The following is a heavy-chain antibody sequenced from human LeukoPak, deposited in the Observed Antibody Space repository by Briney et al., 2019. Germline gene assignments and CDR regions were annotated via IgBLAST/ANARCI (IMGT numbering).Heavy chain of an antibody. Sequence: GGSLRLSCAASGFTFSSYAMHWVHQAPGKGLEWVTVISYDGSNKYYADSVKGRFTISRDNSKNTLYLQMNSLRAEDTAVYYCARTYYYDSSGYPTYYGMDVWGQGTTVTVSS. J-gene: IGHJ6*02. CDR1: GFTFSSYA. CDR3: ARTYYYDSSGYPTYYGMDV. CDR2: ISYDGSNK. D-gene: IGHD3-22*01. V-gene: IGHV3-30-3*01.